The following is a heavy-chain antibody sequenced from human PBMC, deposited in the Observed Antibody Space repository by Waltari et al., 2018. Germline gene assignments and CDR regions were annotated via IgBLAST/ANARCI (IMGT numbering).Heavy chain of an antibody. CDR3: ARTYYDFWTGSYWVHYFDD. CDR1: GYNFTNYD. Sequence: QVQLAQSGAEVKKPGASVKVSCKASGYNFTNYDISWVRQAAGQGLEWMGWMNPDSGNTGYAQRIQGRVTMTRNTSISTAYMELSSLRSEDTAVYYCARTYYDFWTGSYWVHYFDDWGQGTLVTVSS. CDR2: MNPDSGNT. V-gene: IGHV1-8*01. J-gene: IGHJ4*02. D-gene: IGHD3-3*01.